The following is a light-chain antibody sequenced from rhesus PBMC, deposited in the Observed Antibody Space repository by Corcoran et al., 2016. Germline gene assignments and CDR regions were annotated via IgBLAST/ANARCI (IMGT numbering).Light chain of an antibody. Sequence: DIQMTQSPSALSASVGDRVTVSCRASQSIYTNLAWYQQKPGKAPKFLIYGASNLQSGIPSRFSGGGSGTDFTLTISSLQPEESAVYFCQHYYDSPYIFGQGTKVEIK. V-gene: IGKV1S8*01. CDR3: QHYYDSPYI. CDR2: GAS. CDR1: QSIYTN. J-gene: IGKJ2*01.